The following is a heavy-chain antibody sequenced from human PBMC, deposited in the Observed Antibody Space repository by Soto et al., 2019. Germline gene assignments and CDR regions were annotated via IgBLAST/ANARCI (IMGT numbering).Heavy chain of an antibody. CDR1: GGTFSSYA. Sequence: QVQLVQSGAEVKKPGSSVKVSCKASGGTFSSYAISWVRQAPGQGLEWMGGIIPIFGTANYAQKFQGRVTITADESTSTATMELSSLRSKDTAGYSVARTSPNIVLVPPAKHYNCFAPWGQGPLSPSPQ. CDR3: ARTSPNIVLVPPAKHYNCFAP. J-gene: IGHJ5*02. V-gene: IGHV1-69*01. D-gene: IGHD2-2*01. CDR2: IIPIFGTA.